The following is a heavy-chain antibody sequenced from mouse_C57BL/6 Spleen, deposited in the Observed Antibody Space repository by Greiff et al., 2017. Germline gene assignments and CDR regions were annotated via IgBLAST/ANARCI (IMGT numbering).Heavy chain of an antibody. CDR3: ARVGKYYGSVYAMDY. CDR2: INYDGSST. J-gene: IGHJ4*01. V-gene: IGHV5-16*01. CDR1: GFTFSDYY. Sequence: EVKLVESEGGLVQPGSSMKLSCTASGFTFSDYYMAWVRQVPEKGLEWVANINYDGSSTYSLDSVKSRFIISRDNAKNILYLQRSSLKSEDTATYYCARVGKYYGSVYAMDYWGQGTSVTVSS. D-gene: IGHD1-1*01.